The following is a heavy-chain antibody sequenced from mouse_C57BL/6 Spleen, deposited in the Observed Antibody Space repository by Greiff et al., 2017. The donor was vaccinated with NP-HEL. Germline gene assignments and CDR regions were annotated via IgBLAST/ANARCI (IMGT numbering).Heavy chain of an antibody. J-gene: IGHJ1*03. D-gene: IGHD2-9*01. CDR2: INPSNGGT. Sequence: QVQLQQPGTELVKPGASVKLSCKASGYTFTSYWMHWVKQRPGQGLEWIGNINPSNGGTNYNEKFKSKATLTVDKSSSTAYMQLSSLTSEDSAVYYCAREEGGAYYGYDESYFDVWGTGTTVTVSS. CDR1: GYTFTSYW. V-gene: IGHV1-53*01. CDR3: AREEGGAYYGYDESYFDV.